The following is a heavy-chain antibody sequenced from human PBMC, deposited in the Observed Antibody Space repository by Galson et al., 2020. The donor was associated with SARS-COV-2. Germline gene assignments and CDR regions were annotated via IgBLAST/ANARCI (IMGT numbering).Heavy chain of an antibody. CDR2: IKQAGSEK. CDR1: GFIFTDYW. V-gene: IGHV3-7*01. J-gene: IGHJ4*02. CDR3: ARDKRGSSSSPAGLYYFEY. D-gene: IGHD2-2*01. Sequence: SCATSGFIFTDYWMSWVRQAPGKGLEWVANIKQAGSEKYYVDSVKGRFTISRDNAKKSLYLEMDSLRAEDTAMYYCARDKRGSSSSPAGLYYFEYWGQGILVTVSS.